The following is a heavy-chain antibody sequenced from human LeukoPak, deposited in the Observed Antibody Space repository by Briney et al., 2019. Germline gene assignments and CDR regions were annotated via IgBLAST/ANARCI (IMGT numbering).Heavy chain of an antibody. CDR3: ARDYGDSSGYYYLDY. Sequence: GRSLRLSCAASGFTFSSYAMHWVRQAPGKGLEWVAVISYDGSNKYYADSVKGRFTISRDNSKNTLCLQMNSLRAEDTAVYYCARDYGDSSGYYYLDYWGQGTLVTVSS. CDR1: GFTFSSYA. J-gene: IGHJ4*02. CDR2: ISYDGSNK. D-gene: IGHD3-22*01. V-gene: IGHV3-30-3*01.